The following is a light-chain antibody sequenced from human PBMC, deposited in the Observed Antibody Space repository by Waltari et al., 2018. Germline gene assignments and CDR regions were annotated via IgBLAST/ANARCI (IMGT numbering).Light chain of an antibody. CDR2: DVS. CDR3: SSYTSSNTYVV. Sequence: QSALTQPASVSGSPGQSITISCTGTSSDVGGFNSVSWYQQHPGKAPKRMIYDVSKWPSGVSKRFSGSTSDNTASLTISGLQAEDEADYYCSSYTSSNTYVVFGGGTRLTVL. V-gene: IGLV2-14*01. J-gene: IGLJ2*01. CDR1: SSDVGGFNS.